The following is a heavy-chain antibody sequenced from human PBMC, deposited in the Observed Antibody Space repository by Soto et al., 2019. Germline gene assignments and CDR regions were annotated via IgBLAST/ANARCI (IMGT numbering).Heavy chain of an antibody. D-gene: IGHD3-22*01. Sequence: ASETLSLTCTVSGGSISSYYWSWIRQPPGKGLEWIGYIYYSGSTNYNPSLKSRVTISVDTSKNQFSLKLSSVTAADTAVYYCARAYDSSGYYEVRAFDIWGQGTMVTVSS. J-gene: IGHJ3*02. CDR1: GGSISSYY. CDR3: ARAYDSSGYYEVRAFDI. V-gene: IGHV4-59*01. CDR2: IYYSGST.